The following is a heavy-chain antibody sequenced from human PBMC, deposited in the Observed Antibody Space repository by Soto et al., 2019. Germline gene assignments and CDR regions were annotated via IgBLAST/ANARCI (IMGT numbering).Heavy chain of an antibody. D-gene: IGHD3-10*01. J-gene: IGHJ3*02. Sequence: QVQLQESGPGLVKPSQTLSLNCSVSGGSINTDDYYWSWIRQHAGQGLEWIGYIFYSGTTYYNPSLKSRISISLDTLKTQFSLEMSCVTAADTAMYYCARVRGHAFDIRGQGTMVTVSS. CDR2: IFYSGTT. CDR3: ARVRGHAFDI. CDR1: GGSINTDDYY. V-gene: IGHV4-31*03.